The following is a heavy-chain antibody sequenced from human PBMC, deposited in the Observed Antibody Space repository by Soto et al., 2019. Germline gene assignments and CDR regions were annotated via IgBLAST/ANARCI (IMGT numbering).Heavy chain of an antibody. J-gene: IGHJ4*02. Sequence: GGSLRLSCAASGFTFSTYSMNWVRQAPGKGLEWVSYISSSSSAIFYTDSVKGRFTVSRDNAKNSLYLQMNSLRAEDTAVYYCASGGSSLNFDSWGQGTLVTVSS. D-gene: IGHD6-6*01. V-gene: IGHV3-48*01. CDR3: ASGGSSLNFDS. CDR1: GFTFSTYS. CDR2: ISSSSSAI.